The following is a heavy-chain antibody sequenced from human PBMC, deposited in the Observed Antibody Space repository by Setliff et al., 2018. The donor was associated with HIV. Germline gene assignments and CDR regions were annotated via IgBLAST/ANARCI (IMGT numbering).Heavy chain of an antibody. Sequence: PGGSLRLSCAASGFTFSAYAMTWVRRAPGKGLEWVSATTSNGRTTDYAESVRGRFTLSRDNSRNTLYLHMTSLRAEDTAIYYCAKAWGSGYPSFESALMFDVWGQGTLV. CDR2: TTSNGRTT. CDR1: GFTFSAYA. D-gene: IGHD3-3*01. V-gene: IGHV3-23*01. CDR3: AKAWGSGYPSFESALMFDV. J-gene: IGHJ4*02.